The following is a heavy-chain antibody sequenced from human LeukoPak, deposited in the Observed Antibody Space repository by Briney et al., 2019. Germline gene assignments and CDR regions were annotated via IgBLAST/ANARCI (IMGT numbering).Heavy chain of an antibody. V-gene: IGHV3-30*02. CDR1: GFTFSGYG. CDR2: IPSDEINK. CDR3: ANSLYYYMDV. Sequence: GGSLRLSCVVSGFTFSGYGMHWVRQAPGKGLEWVAFIPSDEINKYYADSVKGRFTISRDNSKNTLYLQINSLRAEDTAVYYCANSLYYYMDVWGKGTTVTVSS. J-gene: IGHJ6*03.